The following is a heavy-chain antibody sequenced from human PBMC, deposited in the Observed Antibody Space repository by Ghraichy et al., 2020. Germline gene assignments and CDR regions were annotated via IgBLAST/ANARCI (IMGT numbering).Heavy chain of an antibody. D-gene: IGHD3-22*01. CDR3: AREGGKEPPYYYDSSGYDY. CDR2: IYYSGST. Sequence: SETLSLTCTVSGGSISSYYWSWIRQPPGKGLEWIGYIYYSGSTNYNPSLKSRVTISVDTSKNQFSLKLSSVTAADTAVYYCAREGGKEPPYYYDSSGYDYWGQGTLVTVSS. CDR1: GGSISSYY. V-gene: IGHV4-59*01. J-gene: IGHJ4*02.